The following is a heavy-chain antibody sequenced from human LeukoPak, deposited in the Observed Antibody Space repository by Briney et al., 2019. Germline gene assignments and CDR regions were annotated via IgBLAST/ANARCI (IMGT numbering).Heavy chain of an antibody. D-gene: IGHD6-13*01. J-gene: IGHJ4*02. CDR1: GGSITNNY. CDR2: THDSGNS. CDR3: ARDRSAAPADY. Sequence: PSQTLSLTCTVSGGSITNNYWAWIRQPPGKGLEWIGYTHDSGNSNYNPSLRSRVTISIDTSKNQFSLKLTSVTAADTAVYYCARDRSAAPADYWGQGTLVTVSS. V-gene: IGHV4-59*13.